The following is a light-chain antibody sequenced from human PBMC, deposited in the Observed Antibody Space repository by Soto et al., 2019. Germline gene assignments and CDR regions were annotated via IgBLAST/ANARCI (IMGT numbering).Light chain of an antibody. CDR1: QSVSGY. CDR2: DAF. Sequence: EIVLTQSPGTLSLSPGDRVTLSCWASQSVSGYLAWYQQKLGQPPRLLIYDAFNRAAGIPARFSGSGSGTDFTLTISSLQPEDFATYYCQQLNSYPYTFAQGTKLEIK. V-gene: IGKV3-11*01. J-gene: IGKJ2*01. CDR3: QQLNSYPYT.